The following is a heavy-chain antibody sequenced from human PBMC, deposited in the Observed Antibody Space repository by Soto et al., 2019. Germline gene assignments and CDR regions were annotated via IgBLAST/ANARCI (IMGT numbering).Heavy chain of an antibody. CDR1: GSTFTSYA. Sequence: GASVKVSCKASGSTFTSYAMHWVRQAPGQRLEWMGWINAGNGNTKYSQKFQGRVTITRDTSASTAYMELSSLRSEDTAVYYCARDGEAAAGNYYYYGMDVWGQGTTVTVSS. CDR2: INAGNGNT. J-gene: IGHJ6*02. D-gene: IGHD6-13*01. CDR3: ARDGEAAAGNYYYYGMDV. V-gene: IGHV1-3*01.